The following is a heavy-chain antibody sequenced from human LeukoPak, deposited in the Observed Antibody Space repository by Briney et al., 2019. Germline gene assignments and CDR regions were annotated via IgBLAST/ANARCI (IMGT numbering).Heavy chain of an antibody. D-gene: IGHD2-2*01. CDR2: ISVSVGNT. Sequence: GGSLRLSCAASGFTFSSYAMSWVRQAPGKGLEWVSAISVSVGNTYYADAVKGRFTISRDNSKSTLYLQMNSLRAEDTAVYYCAKFSRSYCSSTSCSKYFDYWGQGTLVTVSS. CDR3: AKFSRSYCSSTSCSKYFDY. V-gene: IGHV3-23*01. J-gene: IGHJ4*02. CDR1: GFTFSSYA.